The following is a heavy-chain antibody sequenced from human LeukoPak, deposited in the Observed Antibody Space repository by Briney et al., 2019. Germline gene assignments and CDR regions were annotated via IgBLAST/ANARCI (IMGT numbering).Heavy chain of an antibody. D-gene: IGHD2-2*01. Sequence: PGGSLRLSRAASGFTFSSYAMSWVRQAPGKGLEWVSAISGSGGSTYYADSVKGRFTISRDNSKNTLYLQMNSLRAEDTAVYYCAKDGPDIVVVPAARPFDYWGQGTLVTVSS. CDR3: AKDGPDIVVVPAARPFDY. CDR2: ISGSGGST. J-gene: IGHJ4*02. CDR1: GFTFSSYA. V-gene: IGHV3-23*01.